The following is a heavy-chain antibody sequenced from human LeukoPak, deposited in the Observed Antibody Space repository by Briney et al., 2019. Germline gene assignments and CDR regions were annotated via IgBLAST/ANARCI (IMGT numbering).Heavy chain of an antibody. J-gene: IGHJ5*02. D-gene: IGHD3-10*01. V-gene: IGHV4-4*07. CDR1: GGSISNFY. Sequence: SETLSLTCTVSGGSISNFYWSWIRQPAGKGLEWIGRYYCSGRTIYHSPLKRRVPISINTTKNQFSLALRTLAAGDTAVDYCARDLPAYYFDSGNMFDPWGKGPLVTVSS. CDR2: YYCSGRT. CDR3: ARDLPAYYFDSGNMFDP.